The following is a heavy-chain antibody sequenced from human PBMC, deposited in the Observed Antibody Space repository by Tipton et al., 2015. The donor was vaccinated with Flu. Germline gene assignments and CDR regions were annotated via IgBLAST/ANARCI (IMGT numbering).Heavy chain of an antibody. CDR3: ARGRDCAGTCYFYFVD. CDR1: GFSISSGNY. CDR2: IYHNGAT. V-gene: IGHV4-38-2*02. J-gene: IGHJ4*02. D-gene: IGHD2-21*01. Sequence: LRLSCTVSGFSISSGNYWGWIRQSPGGGLESIGAIYHNGATYYNPSLKSRVTLSADTSKNQFSLMLTSVTAADTAVYYCARGRDCAGTCYFYFVDWGQGSLVTVSS.